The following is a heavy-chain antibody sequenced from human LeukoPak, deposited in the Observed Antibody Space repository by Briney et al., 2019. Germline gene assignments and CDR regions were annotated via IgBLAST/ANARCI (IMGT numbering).Heavy chain of an antibody. CDR1: GFIFSNYS. Sequence: PGGSLRLSCAASGFIFSNYSLMWLRQSPGKGLEWVSGIRGNGGGTFYADSAKGRFTISRDNSKNTLYLQMNGLRREDTAVYYCARDPNGDYIGAFDMWGRGTLVTVSS. D-gene: IGHD4-17*01. CDR2: IRGNGGGT. CDR3: ARDPNGDYIGAFDM. J-gene: IGHJ3*02. V-gene: IGHV3-23*01.